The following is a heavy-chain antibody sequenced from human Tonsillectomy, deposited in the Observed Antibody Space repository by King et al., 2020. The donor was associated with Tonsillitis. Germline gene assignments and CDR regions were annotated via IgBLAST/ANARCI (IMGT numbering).Heavy chain of an antibody. CDR1: GFIFSTYS. CDR2: IDSSSTTT. CDR3: ARDNHRGATVLTSFEY. V-gene: IGHV3-48*01. D-gene: IGHD4-23*01. J-gene: IGHJ4*02. Sequence: VQLVESGGGLVQPGGSLRLSCAASGFIFSTYSMNWVRQAPGRGLEWVSYIDSSSTTTYYADSVKGRFTISRDNAKNSLYLQMNSLRLEDTAVYYCARDNHRGATVLTSFEYWGQGTVVTVSS.